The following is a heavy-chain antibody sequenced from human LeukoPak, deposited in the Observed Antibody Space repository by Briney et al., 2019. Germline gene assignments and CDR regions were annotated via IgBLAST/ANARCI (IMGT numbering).Heavy chain of an antibody. J-gene: IGHJ3*02. V-gene: IGHV3-66*01. D-gene: IGHD3-22*01. CDR3: ARDRYYYDSSGYADYAFDI. Sequence: GGSLRLSCAASGFTVSSNYMSWVRQAPGKGLEWVSIIYSGGSTYYADSVKGRFTISRDNSKNTLYLQMNSLRAEDTAVYYCARDRYYYDSSGYADYAFDIWGQGTMVTVSS. CDR2: IYSGGST. CDR1: GFTVSSNY.